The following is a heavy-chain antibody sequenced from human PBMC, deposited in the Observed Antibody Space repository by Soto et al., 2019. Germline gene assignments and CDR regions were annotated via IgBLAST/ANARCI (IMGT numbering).Heavy chain of an antibody. V-gene: IGHV1-18*01. Sequence: GASVKVSCKASGYTFTSYGISWVRQAPGQGLEWMGWISAYNGNTNYAQKLQGRVTMTTDTSTSTAYMELRSLRSDDTAVYYCARGLVVVVAATPGLPGYWGQGTLVTVSS. J-gene: IGHJ4*02. CDR3: ARGLVVVVAATPGLPGY. D-gene: IGHD2-15*01. CDR1: GYTFTSYG. CDR2: ISAYNGNT.